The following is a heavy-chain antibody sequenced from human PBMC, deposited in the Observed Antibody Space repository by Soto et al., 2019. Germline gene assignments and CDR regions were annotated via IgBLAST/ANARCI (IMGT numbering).Heavy chain of an antibody. CDR3: ARAPRRYCTSLTCLGLYGLDV. V-gene: IGHV3-30-3*01. J-gene: IGHJ6*02. CDR1: GFTFSDYA. D-gene: IGHD2-8*01. CDR2: ISFDGNIK. Sequence: QVQLVESGGGVVQPGRSLRLSCAASGFTFSDYAMHWVRHVPGQGLEWVAVISFDGNIKYDADSVKGRFTISRDNSKNTLSLQMNSLKGEDTAVYSCARAPRRYCTSLTCLGLYGLDVWGQGTTVTVSS.